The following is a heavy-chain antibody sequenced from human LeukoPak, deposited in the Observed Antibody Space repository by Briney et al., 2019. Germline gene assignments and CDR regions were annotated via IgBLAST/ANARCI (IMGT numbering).Heavy chain of an antibody. V-gene: IGHV3-21*01. D-gene: IGHD4-17*01. CDR3: ARSDDYGDYLVDY. Sequence: GGSLRLSCVASGFTFSSYAMNWVRQVPGKGLEWISSITSTTSYIYYADSVKGRFTTSRDNAKNSVYLQMDSLRAEDTAVYFCARSDDYGDYLVDYWGQGTLVTVSS. CDR2: ITSTTSYI. J-gene: IGHJ4*02. CDR1: GFTFSSYA.